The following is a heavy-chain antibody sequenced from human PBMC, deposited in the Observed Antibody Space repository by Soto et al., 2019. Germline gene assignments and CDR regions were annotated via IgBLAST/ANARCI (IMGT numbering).Heavy chain of an antibody. Sequence: GASVKVSCKASGYTFTSYDINWVRQATGQGLEWMGWMNAYSGNTGYAQKFQGRVTMTTDTSTSTAYMELRSLRSDDTAVYYCARVGGSVKFDPWGQGTLVTVSS. CDR1: GYTFTSYD. CDR3: ARVGGSVKFDP. CDR2: MNAYSGNT. D-gene: IGHD3-10*01. J-gene: IGHJ5*02. V-gene: IGHV1-8*01.